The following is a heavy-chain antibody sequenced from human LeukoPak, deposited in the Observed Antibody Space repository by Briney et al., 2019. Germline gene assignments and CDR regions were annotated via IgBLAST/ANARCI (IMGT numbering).Heavy chain of an antibody. Sequence: PSETLSLTCTVSGSSISSSSYYWGWIRQPPGKGLEWIGSIYYSGSTYYHPSLKSRVTISVDTSKNQFSLKLSSVTAADTAVYYCARVPFYYDSSGPQAFDIWGQGTMVTVSS. CDR3: ARVPFYYDSSGPQAFDI. D-gene: IGHD3-22*01. V-gene: IGHV4-39*07. CDR2: IYYSGST. CDR1: GSSISSSSYY. J-gene: IGHJ3*02.